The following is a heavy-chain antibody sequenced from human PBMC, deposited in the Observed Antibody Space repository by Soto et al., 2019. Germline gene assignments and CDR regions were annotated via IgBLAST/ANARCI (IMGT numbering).Heavy chain of an antibody. CDR1: GGTFSSYA. Sequence: ASVKVSCKASGGTFSSYAISWVRQAPGQGLEWMGGIIPIFGTANYAQKFQGRVTITADESTSTAYMELSSLRSDDAAVYYCAREDYYDSSGYLPVRYYFGMDVWGQGTTVTVSS. V-gene: IGHV1-69*13. J-gene: IGHJ6*02. CDR2: IIPIFGTA. CDR3: AREDYYDSSGYLPVRYYFGMDV. D-gene: IGHD3-22*01.